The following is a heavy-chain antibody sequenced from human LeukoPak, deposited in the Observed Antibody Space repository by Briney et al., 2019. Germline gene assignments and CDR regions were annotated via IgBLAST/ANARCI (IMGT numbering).Heavy chain of an antibody. CDR2: ISWNSGSI. CDR1: GFTFDDYA. Sequence: PGRSLRLSCTVSGFTFDDYAMHWVRQAPGKGLEWVSGISWNSGSIGYADSVKGRFTISRDNAKNSLYLQMNSLRAEDTALYYCAKDWEAVAGSSPLDYWGQGTLVTVSS. CDR3: AKDWEAVAGSSPLDY. D-gene: IGHD6-19*01. V-gene: IGHV3-9*01. J-gene: IGHJ4*02.